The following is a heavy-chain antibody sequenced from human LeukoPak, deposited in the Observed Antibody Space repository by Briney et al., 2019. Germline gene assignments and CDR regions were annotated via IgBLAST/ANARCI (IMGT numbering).Heavy chain of an antibody. V-gene: IGHV3-74*01. CDR3: ARGGAVGTTTVAFDI. J-gene: IGHJ3*02. Sequence: QPGRSLRLSCAASGFTFSSYGMHWVRQAPGKGLVWVSRINNDGSSTTYADSVKGRFTISRDNAKNALYLQMNSLRAEDTAVYYCARGGAVGTTTVAFDIWGQGTMVTVSS. CDR2: INNDGSST. CDR1: GFTFSSYG. D-gene: IGHD1-26*01.